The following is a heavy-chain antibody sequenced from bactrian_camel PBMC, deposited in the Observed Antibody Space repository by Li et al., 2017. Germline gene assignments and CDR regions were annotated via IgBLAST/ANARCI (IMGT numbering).Heavy chain of an antibody. CDR1: GFTFSGYD. D-gene: IGHD2*01. CDR3: NVGLCGTWPPGQDNY. J-gene: IGHJ4*01. CDR2: IDSDGVT. V-gene: IGHV3S26*01. Sequence: HVQLVESGGGLVQPGGSLRLSCAASGFTFSGYDMNWVRQAPGKEREGVAVIDSDGVTRYADSVKGRFTISQDRAKSTIYLQMNSLKPEDTATYFCNVGLCGTWPPGQDNYWGQGTQVTVS.